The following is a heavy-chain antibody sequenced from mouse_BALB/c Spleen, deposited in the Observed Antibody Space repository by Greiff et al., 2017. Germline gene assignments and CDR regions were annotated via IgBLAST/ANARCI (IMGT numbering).Heavy chain of an antibody. Sequence: QVQLQQSGAELVRPGTSVKVSCKASGYAFTNYLIEWVKQRPGQGLEWIGVINPGSGGTNYNEKFKGKATLTADKSSSTAYMQLSSLTSDDSAVYFCARGPNLAYWGQGTLVTVSA. CDR2: INPGSGGT. J-gene: IGHJ3*01. V-gene: IGHV1-54*01. CDR3: ARGPNLAY. D-gene: IGHD4-1*01. CDR1: GYAFTNYL.